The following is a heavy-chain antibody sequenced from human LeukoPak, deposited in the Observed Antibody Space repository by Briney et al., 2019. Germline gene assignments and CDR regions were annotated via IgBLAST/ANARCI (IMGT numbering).Heavy chain of an antibody. V-gene: IGHV3-43*01. CDR2: IGWDSDSK. CDR3: AKDRSRSYSSFDA. J-gene: IGHJ4*02. CDR1: GFAFDEYT. D-gene: IGHD6-19*01. Sequence: GGSLRLSCAASGFAFDEYTMHWVRQVPGKGLEWVSVIGWDSDSKYYLDSVKGRFTISRDNSKNSLYLQMNGLRTEDTAFYYCAKDRSRSYSSFDAWGQGTLVTVSS.